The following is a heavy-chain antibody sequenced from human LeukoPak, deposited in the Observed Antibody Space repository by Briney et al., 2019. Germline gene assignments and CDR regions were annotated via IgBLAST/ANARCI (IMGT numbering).Heavy chain of an antibody. CDR1: GFTFNNAW. D-gene: IGHD1-14*01. CDR2: ISSSSSYI. CDR3: AAHRGPPGYFDY. V-gene: IGHV3-21*01. Sequence: GGSLRLSCAASGFTFNNAWMSWVRQAPGKGLEWVSSISSSSSYIYYADSVKGRFTISRDNAKNSLYLQMNSLRAEDTAVYYCAAHRGPPGYFDYWGQGTLVTVSS. J-gene: IGHJ4*02.